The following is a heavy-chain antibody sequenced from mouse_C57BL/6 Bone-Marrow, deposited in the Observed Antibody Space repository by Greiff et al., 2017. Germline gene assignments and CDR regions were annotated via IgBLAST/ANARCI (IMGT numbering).Heavy chain of an antibody. CDR1: GYSITSGYY. CDR2: ISYDGSN. D-gene: IGHD3-2*02. V-gene: IGHV3-6*01. Sequence: EVKLQESGPGLVKPSQSLSLTCSVTGYSITSGYYWNWIRQFPGNKLEWMGYISYDGSNNYNPSLKNRISITRDTSKNQFFLTLNSVTTEDTATYYCASSGYPYFDYWGQGTTLTVSS. J-gene: IGHJ2*01. CDR3: ASSGYPYFDY.